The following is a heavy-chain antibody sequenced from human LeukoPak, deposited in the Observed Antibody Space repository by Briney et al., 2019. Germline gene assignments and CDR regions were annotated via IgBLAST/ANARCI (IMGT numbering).Heavy chain of an antibody. Sequence: PSETLSLTCTVSGVSISSTTYYWGWIRQPPGKGLEWIGSIFYLGSTYYSPSLKSRVTISVDTSKNQFSLKLSSVTAADTAVYYCTGRYHYYFDYWGQGTLVTVSS. CDR2: IFYLGST. D-gene: IGHD1-26*01. J-gene: IGHJ4*02. CDR1: GVSISSTTYY. CDR3: TGRYHYYFDY. V-gene: IGHV4-39*07.